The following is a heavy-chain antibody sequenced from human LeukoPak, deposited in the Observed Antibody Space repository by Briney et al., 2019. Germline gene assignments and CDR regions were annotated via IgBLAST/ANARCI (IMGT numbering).Heavy chain of an antibody. D-gene: IGHD3-10*01. CDR3: GRHRSGSGTYFIDY. CDR1: GFTFRDYS. Sequence: GGSLRLSCVVSGFTFRDYSMIWLRQAPGKGLQWVANMKKDGSETKYGDFVKGRFTISRDNAKNSLYLQMNSLRAEDTAVYYCGRHRSGSGTYFIDYWGQGTLVSVSS. J-gene: IGHJ4*02. CDR2: MKKDGSET. V-gene: IGHV3-7*01.